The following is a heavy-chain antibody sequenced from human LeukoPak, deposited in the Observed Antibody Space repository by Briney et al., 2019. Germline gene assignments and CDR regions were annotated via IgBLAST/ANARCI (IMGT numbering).Heavy chain of an antibody. V-gene: IGHV3-53*01. CDR2: IYSGGST. J-gene: IGHJ4*02. D-gene: IGHD5-18*01. CDR1: GFTVSSNY. Sequence: GGSLRLSCAASGFTVSSNYMSWVRQAPGKGLEWVSVIYSGGSTYYADSVKGRFTISRDNSKNTLYLQMNSLRAEYTAVYYCARVGGYSYGLIDYWGQGTLVTVSS. CDR3: ARVGGYSYGLIDY.